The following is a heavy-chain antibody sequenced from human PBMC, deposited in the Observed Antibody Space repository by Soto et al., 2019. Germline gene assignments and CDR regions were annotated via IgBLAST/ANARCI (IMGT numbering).Heavy chain of an antibody. CDR1: GYTFTSYA. CDR3: ARAPAAGLYPIDY. V-gene: IGHV1-3*01. J-gene: IGHJ4*02. CDR2: INAGNGNT. Sequence: ASVKVSCKASGYTFTSYAMHWVRQAPGQRLEWMGWINAGNGNTKYSQKFQGRVTITRDTSASTAYMELSSLRSEDTAVYYCARAPAAGLYPIDYWGQGTLVTVSS. D-gene: IGHD2-2*01.